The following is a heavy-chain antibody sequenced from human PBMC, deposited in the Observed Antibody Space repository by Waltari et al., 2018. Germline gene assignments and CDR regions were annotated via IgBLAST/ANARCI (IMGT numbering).Heavy chain of an antibody. CDR2: INPNSGGT. CDR1: GYTFTGYY. CDR3: ARDRQPTVVTIFDY. J-gene: IGHJ4*02. Sequence: VPLVQSGALVRKPGASVKVSCMASGYTFTGYYMHWVRQAPGQGLEWMGWINPNSGGTNYAQKFQGRVTMTRDTSISTAYMELSRLRSDDTAVYYCARDRQPTVVTIFDYWGQGTLVTVSS. V-gene: IGHV1-2*02. D-gene: IGHD4-17*01.